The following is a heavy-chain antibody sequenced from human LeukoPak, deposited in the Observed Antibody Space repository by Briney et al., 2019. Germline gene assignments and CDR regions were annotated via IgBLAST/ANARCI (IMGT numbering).Heavy chain of an antibody. CDR2: IYPGDSDT. Sequence: GESLKISCKGSGYNFTSYWIGWVRQMPGKGLEWMGIIYPGDSDTRYSPSFQGQVTISADKSIGTAYLQWSSLKASDTAMYYCARHIKAQTEDYGDPHRRDSGYYYYMDVWGKGTTVTVSS. CDR1: GYNFTSYW. CDR3: ARHIKAQTEDYGDPHRRDSGYYYYMDV. J-gene: IGHJ6*03. D-gene: IGHD4-17*01. V-gene: IGHV5-51*01.